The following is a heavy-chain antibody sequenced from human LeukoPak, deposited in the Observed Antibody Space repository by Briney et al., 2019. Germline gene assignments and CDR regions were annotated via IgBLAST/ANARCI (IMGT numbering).Heavy chain of an antibody. D-gene: IGHD3-22*01. CDR2: ISGSGGST. CDR1: GFTFSSYA. CDR3: AKARGRYYDTSGNPPDY. V-gene: IGHV3-23*01. Sequence: PGGSLRLSCAASGFTFSSYAMSWVRQAPGKGLEWVSGISGSGGSTYYADSVKGRFTISRDNSKDTLSLQMNSLRVEDTAVYYCAKARGRYYDTSGNPPDYWGQGTLVTVSS. J-gene: IGHJ4*02.